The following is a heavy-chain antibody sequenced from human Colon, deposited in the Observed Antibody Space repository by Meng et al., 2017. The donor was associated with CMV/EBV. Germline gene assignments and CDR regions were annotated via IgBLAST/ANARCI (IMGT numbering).Heavy chain of an antibody. V-gene: IGHV1-8*02. D-gene: IGHD1-1*01. Sequence: CKASGYTFTNYDVNWVRQATGQGLEWLGWMSPNSGNTGYAQKFQDRVTMTRDTSKSTAYMELSSLKSEDTAVYYCARNIFETGNFDYWGQGTLVTVSS. J-gene: IGHJ4*02. CDR3: ARNIFETGNFDY. CDR1: GYTFTNYD. CDR2: MSPNSGNT.